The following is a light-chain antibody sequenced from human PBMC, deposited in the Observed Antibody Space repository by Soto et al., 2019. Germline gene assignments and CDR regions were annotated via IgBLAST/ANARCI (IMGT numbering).Light chain of an antibody. J-gene: IGLJ1*01. V-gene: IGLV2-14*01. Sequence: QSVLTQPASVSGSPGQSITISCTGTSSDVGGYNYDSWYQQHPGKAPKLMIYEVSNRPSGVSHRFSGSKSGYTASLTISGLHAEDEADYCCSSYTSSNPPDVFGTGTNLTVL. CDR3: SSYTSSNPPDV. CDR2: EVS. CDR1: SSDVGGYNY.